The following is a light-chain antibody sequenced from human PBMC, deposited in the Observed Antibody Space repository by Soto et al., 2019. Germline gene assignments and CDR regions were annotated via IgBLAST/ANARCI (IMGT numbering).Light chain of an antibody. J-gene: IGLJ2*01. CDR2: DVS. CDR1: SSDIGVFNS. Sequence: QSVLTQPASVSGSPGQSITLSCTGTSSDIGVFNSVSWYQHHPGKAPKLIISDVSKRPSGVSNRFSGSKSGNTASLTISGLQAEDEADYYCSSYTTSSTVVFGGGTKVTVL. V-gene: IGLV2-14*03. CDR3: SSYTTSSTVV.